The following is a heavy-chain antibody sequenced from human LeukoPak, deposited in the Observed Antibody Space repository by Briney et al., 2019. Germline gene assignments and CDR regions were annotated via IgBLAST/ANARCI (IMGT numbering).Heavy chain of an antibody. CDR1: GGSFSGYY. CDR3: GASNLLTGYFSLNY. J-gene: IGHJ4*02. V-gene: IGHV4-34*01. Sequence: SETLSLTCAVYGGSFSGYYWSWIRQPPGKGLEWIGEINHSGSTNYNPSLKSRVTISVDTSKNQFSLKLSSVTAADTAVYYCGASNLLTGYFSLNYWGQGTLVTVSS. CDR2: INHSGST. D-gene: IGHD3-9*01.